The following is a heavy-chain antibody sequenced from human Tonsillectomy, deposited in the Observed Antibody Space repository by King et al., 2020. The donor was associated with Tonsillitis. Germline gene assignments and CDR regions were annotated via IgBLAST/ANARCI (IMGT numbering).Heavy chain of an antibody. Sequence: QLQESGPGLLKPSGTLALTCAVSGGSIGSRNWWCGVRQSPGKGLEWIVEICQSGATHYNPSLNRRVTISVDKSKNQFSLNLTSLTAADTAVYYCSKRPAAVSQYYHMDVWGKGTTVTVSS. CDR1: GGSIGSRNW. CDR2: ICQSGAT. V-gene: IGHV4-4*02. D-gene: IGHD2-2*01. J-gene: IGHJ6*03. CDR3: SKRPAAVSQYYHMDV.